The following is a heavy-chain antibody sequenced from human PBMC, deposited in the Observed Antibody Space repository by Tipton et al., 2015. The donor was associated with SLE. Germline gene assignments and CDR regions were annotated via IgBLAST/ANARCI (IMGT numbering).Heavy chain of an antibody. CDR3: AKDISDIWNYITSNFGMDV. Sequence: SLRLSCAASGFTFSKYAMSWVRQTPGKGLQWVSVISSSGGATFYADSVKGRFTISRDNSKNMLYLQLDSLRAEDTALYYCAKDISDIWNYITSNFGMDVWGQGTTVTVSS. CDR1: GFTFSKYA. CDR2: ISSSGGAT. D-gene: IGHD1-7*01. V-gene: IGHV3-23*01. J-gene: IGHJ6*02.